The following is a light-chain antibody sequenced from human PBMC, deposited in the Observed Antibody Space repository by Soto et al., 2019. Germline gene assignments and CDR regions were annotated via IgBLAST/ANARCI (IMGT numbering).Light chain of an antibody. J-gene: IGKJ2*01. CDR1: QTISTY. V-gene: IGKV1-39*01. Sequence: DIQRIQTPCYLSASGEGIDTSGCRASQTISTYLNWYQQKPGKAPRLLIYDASSLLSGVPSRFSGSGSGTDFALTMACLQSEDFSTSICQQSDSTPYTFGQGTKVDIK. CDR3: QQSDSTPYT. CDR2: DAS.